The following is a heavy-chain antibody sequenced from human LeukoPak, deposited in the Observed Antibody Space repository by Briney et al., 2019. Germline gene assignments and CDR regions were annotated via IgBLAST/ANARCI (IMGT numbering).Heavy chain of an antibody. CDR3: TRQAYGSGWF. Sequence: GGSLRLSCSASGFTFNNYEMSWVRQAPGKGLEWVSYISSSGSISYYSDSVKGRFTISRDNAKNSVSLQMNTLRAEDTGVYYCTRQAYGSGWFWGQGTLVSVSS. CDR1: GFTFNNYE. J-gene: IGHJ4*02. CDR2: ISSSGSIS. V-gene: IGHV3-48*03. D-gene: IGHD6-19*01.